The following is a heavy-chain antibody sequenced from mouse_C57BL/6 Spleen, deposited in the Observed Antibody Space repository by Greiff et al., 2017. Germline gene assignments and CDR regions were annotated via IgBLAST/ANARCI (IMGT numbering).Heavy chain of an antibody. J-gene: IGHJ4*01. CDR3: AREITKYYYAMDY. D-gene: IGHD2-4*01. CDR2: ISSGSSTI. Sequence: EVQLVESGGGLVKPGGSLKLSCAASGFTFSDYGMHWVRQAPEKGLEWVAYISSGSSTIYYADTVKGRFTISRDNAKNTLFLQMTSLRSEDTAMYYCAREITKYYYAMDYWGQGTSVTVSS. V-gene: IGHV5-17*01. CDR1: GFTFSDYG.